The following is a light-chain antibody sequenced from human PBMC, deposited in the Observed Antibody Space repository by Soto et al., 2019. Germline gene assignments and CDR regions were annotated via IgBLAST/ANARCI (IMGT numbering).Light chain of an antibody. CDR1: QNISSW. CDR3: QQYHSYWT. J-gene: IGKJ1*01. Sequence: DIQMTQSPSSLAASVVDRVTITFRASQNISSWLAWYQQKPGQAPKLLIYDASSLESGVPQRFSGSGSGTEFTLTISSLQTDDFSTYYCQQYHSYWTFGQGTKVDIK. V-gene: IGKV1-5*01. CDR2: DAS.